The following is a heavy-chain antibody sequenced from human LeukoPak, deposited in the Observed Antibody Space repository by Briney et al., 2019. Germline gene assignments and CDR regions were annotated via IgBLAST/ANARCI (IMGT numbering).Heavy chain of an antibody. CDR3: AREKAAAGFDY. Sequence: GGSLRLSCATSGFIFSTYNMNWVRRAPGKGPEWVSSISSSTSNTYYADSVKGRFTISRDNAKNSLYLQMNSPRAEDTAVYYCAREKAAAGFDYWGQGTLVTVSS. CDR2: ISSSTSNT. CDR1: GFIFSTYN. J-gene: IGHJ4*02. V-gene: IGHV3-21*01. D-gene: IGHD6-13*01.